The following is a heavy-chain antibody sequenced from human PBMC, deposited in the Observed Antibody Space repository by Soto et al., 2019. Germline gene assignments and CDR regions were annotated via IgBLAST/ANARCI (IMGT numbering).Heavy chain of an antibody. V-gene: IGHV4-39*01. Sequence: SDTLSLTSSFSVHSIIGTLYYLCSLRQSPGKGPEWIGSVFYTGFNSYNPSLQSRVSVSVDTSKNQLYLKVSGMSAEETAVYYCANSKKGYHWKYFDHWGQGDLVNVSS. CDR3: ANSKKGYHWKYFDH. J-gene: IGHJ4*02. D-gene: IGHD1-20*01. CDR1: VHSIIGTLYY. CDR2: VFYTGFN.